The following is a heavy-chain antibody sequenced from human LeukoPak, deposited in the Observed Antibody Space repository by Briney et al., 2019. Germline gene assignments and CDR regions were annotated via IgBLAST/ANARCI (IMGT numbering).Heavy chain of an antibody. J-gene: IGHJ1*01. CDR1: GGSFSGYY. D-gene: IGHD6-13*01. V-gene: IGHV4-34*01. CDR2: INHSGST. Sequence: PSETLSLTCAVYGGSFSGYYWSWIRQPPGKGLEWIGEINHSGSTNYNPSLKSRVTISVDTSKNQFSLKLSSVTAADTAVYYCARGRIAAAARGYFQHWGQGTLVTVSS. CDR3: ARGRIAAAARGYFQH.